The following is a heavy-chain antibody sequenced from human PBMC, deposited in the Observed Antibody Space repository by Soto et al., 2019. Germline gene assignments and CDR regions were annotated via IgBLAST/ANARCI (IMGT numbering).Heavy chain of an antibody. J-gene: IGHJ6*02. V-gene: IGHV5-51*01. CDR3: ARQNQDGYYYSGVDV. CDR2: IYPGDSDT. D-gene: IGHD4-17*01. CDR1: GYSFTTYW. Sequence: PGESLKISCKGSGYSFTTYWIGWVRQMPGKGLEWMGIIYPGDSDTRYSPSFQGQVTISADKSVTTAYLQWSSLKASDTAMYFCARQNQDGYYYSGVDVWGQGTTVTVSS.